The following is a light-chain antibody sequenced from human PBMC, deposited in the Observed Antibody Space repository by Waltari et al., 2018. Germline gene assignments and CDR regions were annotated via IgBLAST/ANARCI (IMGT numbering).Light chain of an antibody. CDR3: QQYYSTPLT. Sequence: DIVMTQSPDSLAVSLGERATINCKSSQSVLYSSNNKNYLAWYQQKPGQPPKRLIYGASTRESGVPDRFSGSGSGTDFTLTISSLQAEDVAVYYCQQYYSTPLTFGGGTKVEIK. CDR2: GAS. CDR1: QSVLYSSNNKNY. V-gene: IGKV4-1*01. J-gene: IGKJ4*01.